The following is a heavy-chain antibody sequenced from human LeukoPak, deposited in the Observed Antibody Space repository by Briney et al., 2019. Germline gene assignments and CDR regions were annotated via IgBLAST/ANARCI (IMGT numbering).Heavy chain of an antibody. V-gene: IGHV4-59*01. CDR1: GGSISSYY. D-gene: IGHD5-24*01. CDR2: IYYSGST. J-gene: IGHJ4*02. CDR3: GSSRDGYNSLDY. Sequence: SETLSLTCTVSGGSISSYYWSWIRQPPGKGLGWIGYIYYSGSTNYNPSLKSRVTISVDTSKNQFSLKLSSVTAADTAVYYCGSSRDGYNSLDYWGLGTLVTVSS.